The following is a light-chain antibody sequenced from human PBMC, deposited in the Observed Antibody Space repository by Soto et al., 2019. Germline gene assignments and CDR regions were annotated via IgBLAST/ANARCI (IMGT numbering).Light chain of an antibody. CDR2: EGS. V-gene: IGLV2-23*03. J-gene: IGLJ2*01. CDR3: CSYAGSSTFL. CDR1: SSDVGSYNL. Sequence: QSALTQPASVSGSPGQSITISCTGTSSDVGSYNLVSWYQQHPGKAPKLMIYEGSKRPSGVSNRFSGSKSGNTASLTISGRQAEDEADYYCCSYAGSSTFLFGGGTQLTVL.